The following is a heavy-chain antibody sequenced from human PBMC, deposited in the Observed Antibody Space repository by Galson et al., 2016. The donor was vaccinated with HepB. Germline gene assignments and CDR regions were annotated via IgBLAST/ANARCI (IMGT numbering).Heavy chain of an antibody. CDR1: GFSFSSHW. Sequence: SLRLSCAASGFSFSSHWMHWVRQAPGRGLVWVSRIYDDGSRTNYADSVKGRFTISRDNAKNTVYLQVNSLRAADTAVYYCARGHSSGYYLDVWGQGTTVTVSS. CDR3: ARGHSSGYYLDV. V-gene: IGHV3-74*01. D-gene: IGHD3-22*01. CDR2: IYDDGSRT. J-gene: IGHJ6*02.